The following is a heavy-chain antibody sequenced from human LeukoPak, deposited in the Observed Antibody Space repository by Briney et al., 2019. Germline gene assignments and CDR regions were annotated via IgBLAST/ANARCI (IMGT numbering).Heavy chain of an antibody. CDR3: AREMTTVTTKYFDY. CDR1: GYTFTGYY. V-gene: IGHV1-2*04. CDR2: INPNSGGT. J-gene: IGHJ4*02. D-gene: IGHD4-17*01. Sequence: ASVKVSCKASGYTFTGYYMHWVRQAPGQGLEWMGWINPNSGGTNYAQKFQGWVTMTRDTSISTAYMELSRLRSDDTAVYYCAREMTTVTTKYFDYWGQGTLVTVSS.